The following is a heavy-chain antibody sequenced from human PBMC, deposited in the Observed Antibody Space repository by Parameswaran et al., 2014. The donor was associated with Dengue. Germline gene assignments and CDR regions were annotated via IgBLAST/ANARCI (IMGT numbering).Heavy chain of an antibody. CDR2: ISYDVTNE. J-gene: IGHJ5*02. D-gene: IGHD1-7*01. V-gene: IGHV3-30*04. Sequence: WIRQPPGKGLEWVAVISYDVTNEYYADSVKGRFTISRDNSKNTLYLQMNSLRAEDTALYYCARGYNWNYRRDWFDP. CDR3: ARGYNWNYRRDWFDP.